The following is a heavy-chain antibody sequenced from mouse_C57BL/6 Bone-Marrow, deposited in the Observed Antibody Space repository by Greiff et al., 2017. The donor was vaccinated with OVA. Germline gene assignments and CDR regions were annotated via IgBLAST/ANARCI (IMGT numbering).Heavy chain of an antibody. CDR1: GYTFTDYE. D-gene: IGHD1-1*01. CDR2: IDPETGGT. Sequence: QVQLQQSGAELVRPGASVTLSCKASGYTFTDYEMHWVKQTPVHGLEWIGAIDPETGGTAYNQKFKGKATLTADKASSTAYMELRSLTSEDAAVYYCTDCYGSSWGQGTLVTVSA. V-gene: IGHV1-15*01. CDR3: TDCYGSS. J-gene: IGHJ3*01.